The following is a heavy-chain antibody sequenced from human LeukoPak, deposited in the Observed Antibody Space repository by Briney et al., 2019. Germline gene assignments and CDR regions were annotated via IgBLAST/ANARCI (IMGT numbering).Heavy chain of an antibody. CDR1: GGTFSSYA. D-gene: IGHD3-3*01. Sequence: GASVKVSCKASGGTFSSYAISWVRQAPGQGLEWMGGIIPIFGTANYAQKFQGRVTITADESTSTAYMELSSLRSEDTAVYYCASSVLRFLEWSPFFEYWGQGTLVTVSS. V-gene: IGHV1-69*01. J-gene: IGHJ4*02. CDR2: IIPIFGTA. CDR3: ASSVLRFLEWSPFFEY.